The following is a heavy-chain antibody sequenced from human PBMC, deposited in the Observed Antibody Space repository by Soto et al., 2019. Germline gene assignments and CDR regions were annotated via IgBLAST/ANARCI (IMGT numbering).Heavy chain of an antibody. V-gene: IGHV3-15*01. Sequence: EGQLVESGGGLVEPGETLRLSCAAYGFTFKNASMSWVRQAPGKGLEWVGRIKSWSDGGTTDYGAPVKGRFSISRDDAKNTLSLQMNSLRTGDTAVYYCTTGTTVAKYYFDFWGQGTLVTVSS. J-gene: IGHJ4*02. CDR2: IKSWSDGGTT. CDR1: GFTFKNAS. D-gene: IGHD1-1*01. CDR3: TTGTTVAKYYFDF.